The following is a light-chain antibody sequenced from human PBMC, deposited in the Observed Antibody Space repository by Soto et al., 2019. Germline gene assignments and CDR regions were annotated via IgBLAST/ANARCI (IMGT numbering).Light chain of an antibody. V-gene: IGKV3D-15*01. J-gene: IGKJ1*01. CDR3: QQYNQWPPRT. CDR2: GAS. CDR1: QSVGGY. Sequence: EVVLTQSPATLSFSPGERASLSGRASQSVGGYLAWYQQRPGRSPRLLIYGASNRATGIPARFSGSGSGTEFTLTINSPQSEDFAVYYCQQYNQWPPRTFGQGTKVDIK.